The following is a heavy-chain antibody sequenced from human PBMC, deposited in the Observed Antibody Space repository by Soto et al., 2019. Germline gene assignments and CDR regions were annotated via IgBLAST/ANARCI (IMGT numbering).Heavy chain of an antibody. J-gene: IGHJ6*03. CDR3: ARGPVLLWFGELLSCYYYYMDV. V-gene: IGHV1-8*01. CDR1: GYTFTSYD. Sequence: ASVKVSCKASGYTFTSYDINWVRQATGQGLEWMGWMNPNSGNIGYAQKFQGRVTMTRNTSISTAYMELSSLRSEDTAVYYCARGPVLLWFGELLSCYYYYMDVWGKGTTVTVSS. CDR2: MNPNSGNI. D-gene: IGHD3-10*01.